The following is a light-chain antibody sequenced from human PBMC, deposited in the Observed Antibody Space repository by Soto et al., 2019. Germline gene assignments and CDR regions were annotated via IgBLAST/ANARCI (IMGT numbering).Light chain of an antibody. CDR2: DAS. J-gene: IGKJ4*01. V-gene: IGKV1-33*01. CDR3: QQYDNLPRT. Sequence: DIQMTQSPSALSASVGDRVTIPCQASQDISNYLNWYQQKPGKAPKLLIYDASNLETGVPSRFSGSGSGTDFTFTISSLQPEDIATYYCQQYDNLPRTFGGGTMV. CDR1: QDISNY.